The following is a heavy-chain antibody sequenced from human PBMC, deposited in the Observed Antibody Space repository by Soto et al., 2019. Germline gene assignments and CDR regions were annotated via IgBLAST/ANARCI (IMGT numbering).Heavy chain of an antibody. CDR1: GYIFSRYG. CDR3: AREAAAERNSYGLDV. Sequence: QVQLVQSGPEVRKPGASVKVSCKASGYIFSRYGISWVRQAPGQGLEWMAWISGYKGNTKFGERVQGRVNVTTDAPTSTAYMELRSLRSDDTAVYSCAREAAAERNSYGLDVGGQGTTVIVSS. J-gene: IGHJ6*02. CDR2: ISGYKGNT. V-gene: IGHV1-18*04. D-gene: IGHD1-1*01.